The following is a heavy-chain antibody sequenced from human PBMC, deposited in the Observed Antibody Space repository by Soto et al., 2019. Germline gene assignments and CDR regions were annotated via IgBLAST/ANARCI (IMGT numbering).Heavy chain of an antibody. J-gene: IGHJ4*02. CDR1: GFTFSSYG. V-gene: IGHV3-30*03. Sequence: PGGSLRLSCAASGFTFSSYGTHWVRQAPGKGLEWVAVISYDGSNKYYADSVKGRFTISRDNSKSTLFLQMNSPRAEDTGVYFCASSDLQLDDYPLDYWGRGTPVTVSS. CDR3: ASSDLQLDDYPLDY. CDR2: ISYDGSNK. D-gene: IGHD1-1*01.